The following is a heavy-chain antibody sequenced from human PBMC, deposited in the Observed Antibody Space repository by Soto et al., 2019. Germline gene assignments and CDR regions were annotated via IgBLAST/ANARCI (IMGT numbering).Heavy chain of an antibody. CDR1: GFTFSSYG. D-gene: IGHD3-3*01. CDR3: ARESYDFWSGYFGSPPYYYYYGMDV. CDR2: IWYDGSNK. Sequence: PGGSLRLSCAASGFTFSSYGMHWVRQAPGKGLEWVAVIWYDGSNKYYADSVKGRFTISRDNSKNTLYLQMNSLRAEDTAVYYCARESYDFWSGYFGSPPYYYYYGMDVWGQGTTVTVSS. V-gene: IGHV3-33*01. J-gene: IGHJ6*02.